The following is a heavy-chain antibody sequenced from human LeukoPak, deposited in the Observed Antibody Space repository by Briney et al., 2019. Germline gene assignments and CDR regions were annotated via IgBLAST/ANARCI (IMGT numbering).Heavy chain of an antibody. V-gene: IGHV1-8*03. Sequence: ASVKVSCKASGYTFTSYDINWVRQATGQGLEWMGWMNPNSGNTGYAQKFQGRVTITRNTSISTAYMELSSLRSEDTAVYYCARSGIAAAGTGIGDAFDIWGQGTMVTVSS. J-gene: IGHJ3*02. CDR2: MNPNSGNT. CDR3: ARSGIAAAGTGIGDAFDI. D-gene: IGHD6-13*01. CDR1: GYTFTSYD.